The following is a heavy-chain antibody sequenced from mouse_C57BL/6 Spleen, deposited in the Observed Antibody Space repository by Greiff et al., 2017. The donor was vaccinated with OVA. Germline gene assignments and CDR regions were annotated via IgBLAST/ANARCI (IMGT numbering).Heavy chain of an antibody. J-gene: IGHJ1*03. D-gene: IGHD2-4*01. V-gene: IGHV1-52*01. CDR3: ARDYDYRWYFDV. CDR2: IDPSDSET. CDR1: GYTFTSYW. Sequence: QVQLQQPGAELVRPGSSVKLSCKASGYTFTSYWMHWVKQRPIQGLEWIGNIDPSDSETHYNQKFKDKATLTVDKSSSTAYMQLSSLTSEDSAVYYCARDYDYRWYFDVWGTGTTVTVSS.